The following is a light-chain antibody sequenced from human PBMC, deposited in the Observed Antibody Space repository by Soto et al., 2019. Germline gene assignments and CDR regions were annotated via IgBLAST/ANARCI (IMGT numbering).Light chain of an antibody. J-gene: IGKJ3*01. CDR1: QSVLHSSNNKDY. CDR3: QQYYSTQFT. V-gene: IGKV4-1*01. Sequence: DIVMTESPDSLAVSLGERATIYCKSSQSVLHSSNNKDYLAWYQQKPGQSPKLLIYWASTRESGVPDRFSGSGSATAFTLTISSLQAEDVAVYYCQQYYSTQFTFGPGTKVDIK. CDR2: WAS.